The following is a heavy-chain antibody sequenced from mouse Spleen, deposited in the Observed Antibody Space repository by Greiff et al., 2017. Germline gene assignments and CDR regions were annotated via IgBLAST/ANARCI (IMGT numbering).Heavy chain of an antibody. CDR3: ARYGNNY. D-gene: IGHD2-1*01. Sequence: QVQLKQSGAELVMPGASVKLSCKASGYTFTSYWMHWVKQRPGQGLEWIGEIDPSDSYTNYNQKFKGKATLTVDKSSSTAYMQLSSLTSEDSAVYYCARYGNNYWGQGTTLTVSS. CDR1: GYTFTSYW. CDR2: IDPSDSYT. V-gene: IGHV1-69*01. J-gene: IGHJ2*01.